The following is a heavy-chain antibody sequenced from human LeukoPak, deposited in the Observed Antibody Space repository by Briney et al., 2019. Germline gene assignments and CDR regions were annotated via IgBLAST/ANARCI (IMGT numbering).Heavy chain of an antibody. Sequence: PGGSLRLSCAASGFTFSSYSMNWVRQAPGKGLEWVSYISSSSSTIYYADSVKGRFTISGDNAKNSLYLQMNSLRAEDTAVYYCARGYYDFWSGYYTDFDYWGQGTLVTVSS. D-gene: IGHD3-3*01. V-gene: IGHV3-48*01. CDR3: ARGYYDFWSGYYTDFDY. J-gene: IGHJ4*02. CDR1: GFTFSSYS. CDR2: ISSSSSTI.